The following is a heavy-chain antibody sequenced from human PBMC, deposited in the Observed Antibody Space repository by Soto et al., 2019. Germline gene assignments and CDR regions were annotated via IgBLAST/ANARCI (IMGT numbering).Heavy chain of an antibody. D-gene: IGHD3-10*01. CDR2: IYTSGST. J-gene: IGHJ5*02. CDR3: ARQSDVVRGVIIEDPWFDP. Sequence: PSETLSLTCTVSGGSISIYYWSWIRQPAGKGLEWIGRIYTSGSTNYNPSLKSRVTMSVDTSKNQFSLKLSSVTAADTAVYYCARQSDVVRGVIIEDPWFDPWGQGTLFTVS. CDR1: GGSISIYY. V-gene: IGHV4-4*07.